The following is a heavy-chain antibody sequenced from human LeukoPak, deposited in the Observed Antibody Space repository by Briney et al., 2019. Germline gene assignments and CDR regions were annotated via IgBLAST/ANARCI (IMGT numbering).Heavy chain of an antibody. Sequence: GASVKVSCKASGGTFSSYAISWVRQAPGQGREWMGGSIPIFGTANYAQKFQGRVTITTDESTSTAYMELSSLRSEDTAVYYCASLTIPYSGNDPEGLFGYWGQGTLVTVSS. D-gene: IGHD5-12*01. CDR1: GGTFSSYA. CDR2: SIPIFGTA. CDR3: ASLTIPYSGNDPEGLFGY. J-gene: IGHJ4*02. V-gene: IGHV1-69*05.